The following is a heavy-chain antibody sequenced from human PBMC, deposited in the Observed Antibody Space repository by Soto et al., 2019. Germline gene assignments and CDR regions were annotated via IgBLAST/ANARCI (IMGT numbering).Heavy chain of an antibody. CDR1: GYNFAGYW. V-gene: IGHV5-51*01. D-gene: IGHD3-3*01. J-gene: IGHJ4*02. Sequence: PGESLKISCKGSGYNFAGYWIAWVRQMPGKGLELMGVIYPSDSDTRYRPSFQGQVTISADKSISFAYLQWSSLRASDTAMYYCARGGVSTRTFDYWGQGPPVTVSS. CDR2: IYPSDSDT. CDR3: ARGGVSTRTFDY.